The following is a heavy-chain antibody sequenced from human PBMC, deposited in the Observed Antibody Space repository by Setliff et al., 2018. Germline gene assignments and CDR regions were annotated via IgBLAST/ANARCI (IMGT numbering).Heavy chain of an antibody. CDR1: GFTFSSYW. CDR2: IMQDGGAQ. D-gene: IGHD3-3*01. CDR3: ARIFLYGTSWYFDN. Sequence: PGGSLRLSCAASGFTFSSYWMSWVRQAPGKGLEWVANIMQDGGAQYYLDSVKGRFTVSRDNSNNTLYLHMSSLRAEDTAVYFCARIFLYGTSWYFDNWGQGTLVTVSS. J-gene: IGHJ4*02. V-gene: IGHV3-7*03.